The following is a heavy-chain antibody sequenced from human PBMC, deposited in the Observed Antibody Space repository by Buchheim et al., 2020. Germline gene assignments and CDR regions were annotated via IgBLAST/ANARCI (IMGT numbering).Heavy chain of an antibody. CDR1: GGPISAYY. CDR2: VFYRGDV. CDR3: ARGVGVKTELDY. Sequence: QVRLQESGPGLVKPSGTLSLTCNVSGGPISAYYWSWVRQPPGKGLELIGYVFYRGDVKYNPSLKSRVTISGDTTKNQFSLELNSVTAADTAMYYCARGVGVKTELDYWGTGTL. D-gene: IGHD4-23*01. V-gene: IGHV4-59*07. J-gene: IGHJ4*02.